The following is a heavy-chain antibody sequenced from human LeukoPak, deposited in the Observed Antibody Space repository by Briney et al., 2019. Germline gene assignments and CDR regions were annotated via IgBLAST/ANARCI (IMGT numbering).Heavy chain of an antibody. CDR1: GGSISSSNW. Sequence: PSETLSLTCAVSGGSISSSNWWSWVRQPPGKGLEWIGEIYHSGSTNYNPSLKSRVTISVDKSKNQFSLKLSSVTAADTAVYYCASPRSYYDSSGYYISWGQGTLVTVSS. CDR2: IYHSGST. V-gene: IGHV4-4*02. J-gene: IGHJ5*02. CDR3: ASPRSYYDSSGYYIS. D-gene: IGHD3-22*01.